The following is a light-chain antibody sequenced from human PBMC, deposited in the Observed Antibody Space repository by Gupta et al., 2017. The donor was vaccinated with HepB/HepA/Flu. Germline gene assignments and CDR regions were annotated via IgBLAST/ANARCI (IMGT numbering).Light chain of an antibody. CDR3: AGWDDSLNAYV. CDR1: SSNIGKNA. CDR2: SDD. Sequence: QSVLTQPPSVSESPRQRVTISCSGSSSNIGKNALNWYQQHPGKSPNLLIYSDDLLSSGVSDRFSGSKSGTSASLAISVLQSEEEADYYFAGWDDSLNAYVFGTGTKVTVL. V-gene: IGLV1-36*01. J-gene: IGLJ1*01.